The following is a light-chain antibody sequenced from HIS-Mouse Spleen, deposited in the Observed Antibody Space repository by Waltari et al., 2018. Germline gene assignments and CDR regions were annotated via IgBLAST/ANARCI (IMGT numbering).Light chain of an antibody. Sequence: DIQLTQSPSFLSASVGDRVTITCRASQGISSYLAWYQQKPGKAPKLLIYKASSLESGVPSRFSGSGSGTEFTLTISSLQPDDFATYYCQQSGTFGQGTKVEIK. CDR2: KAS. CDR3: QQSGT. V-gene: IGKV1-5*03. J-gene: IGKJ1*01. CDR1: QGISSY.